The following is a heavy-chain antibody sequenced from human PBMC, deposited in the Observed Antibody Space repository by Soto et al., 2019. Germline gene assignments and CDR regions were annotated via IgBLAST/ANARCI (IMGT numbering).Heavy chain of an antibody. V-gene: IGHV1-18*01. J-gene: IGHJ4*02. Sequence: ASVKVSCKASGYTFTSYGISWVRQAPGQGLEWMGWISAYNGNTKYAQKFRGRVTMTTDTSTSTAYMELRSLRSDDTAVYYCAKTGSYYVPLVQYWGQGTLVTVSS. CDR2: ISAYNGNT. CDR3: AKTGSYYVPLVQY. CDR1: GYTFTSYG. D-gene: IGHD1-26*01.